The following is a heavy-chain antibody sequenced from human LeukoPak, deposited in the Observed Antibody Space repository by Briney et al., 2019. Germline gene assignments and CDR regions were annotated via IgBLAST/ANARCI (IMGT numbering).Heavy chain of an antibody. V-gene: IGHV4-34*01. J-gene: IGHJ5*02. D-gene: IGHD3-3*01. Sequence: SETLSLTCAVYGGSFSGYYWSWIRQPPGKGLEWIGEINHSGSTNYNPSLKGRVTISVDTSKNQFSLKLSSVTAADTAVYYCARTGPNWSGYYMAGWFDPWGQGTLVTVSS. CDR1: GGSFSGYY. CDR3: ARTGPNWSGYYMAGWFDP. CDR2: INHSGST.